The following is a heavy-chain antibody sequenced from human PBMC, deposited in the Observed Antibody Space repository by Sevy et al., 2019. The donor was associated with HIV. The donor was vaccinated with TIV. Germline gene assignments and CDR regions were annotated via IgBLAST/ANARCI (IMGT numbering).Heavy chain of an antibody. CDR2: ISGSGGST. J-gene: IGHJ6*02. V-gene: IGHV3-23*01. D-gene: IGHD3-3*01. Sequence: GGSLRLSCAASGFTFSTYAMTWVRQAPGKGLQWVSVISGSGGSTYYADSVKGRFTISRDNSKNTMYLQMNSLRAEDTAVYYCARRPDFGVVIPTGVMDVWGQGTTVNVSS. CDR3: ARRPDFGVVIPTGVMDV. CDR1: GFTFSTYA.